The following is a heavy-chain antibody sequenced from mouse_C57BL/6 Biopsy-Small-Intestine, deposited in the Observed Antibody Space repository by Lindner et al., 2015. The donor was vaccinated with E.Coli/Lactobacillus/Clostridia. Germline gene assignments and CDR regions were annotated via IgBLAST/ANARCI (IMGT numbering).Heavy chain of an antibody. CDR3: ARRGDDYYSYAMDY. CDR2: IDPEDGET. D-gene: IGHD2-3*01. CDR1: GFNIKDYY. Sequence: VQLQESGAELVKPGASVKLSCTASGFNIKDYYMHWVKQRTEQGLEWIGRIDPEDGETKYAPKFKGKATLTVDKSSSTAYMELRSLTSEDTAVYYCARRGDDYYSYAMDYWGQGTSVTVSS. J-gene: IGHJ4*01. V-gene: IGHV14-2*01.